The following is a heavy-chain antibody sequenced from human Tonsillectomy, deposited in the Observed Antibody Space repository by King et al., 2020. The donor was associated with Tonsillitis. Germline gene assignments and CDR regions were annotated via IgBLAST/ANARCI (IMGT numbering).Heavy chain of an antibody. J-gene: IGHJ6*03. V-gene: IGHV4-34*01. CDR1: GGSLSVYY. Sequence: VQLQQWGAGLLKPSETLSLSCAVYGGSLSVYYWSWIRQPPGKGLEWIGEINHSGRTTYNPSLKSRVTISVDTSRNQFSLKLSSVTAADTAVYYCARMPRYSGYDKDNYYYYYYMDVWGNGTTVTVSS. CDR2: INHSGRT. D-gene: IGHD5-12*01. CDR3: ARMPRYSGYDKDNYYYYYYMDV.